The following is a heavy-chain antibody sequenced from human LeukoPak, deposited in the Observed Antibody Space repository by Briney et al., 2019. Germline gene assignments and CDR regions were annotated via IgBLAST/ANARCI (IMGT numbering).Heavy chain of an antibody. Sequence: KSSETLSLTCTVSGGSISSSSYYWGWIRQPPGKGPEWIGSIYYSGSTYYNPSLKSRVTISVDTSKNQFSLKLSSVTAADTAVYYCARHGRVYDILTGPINWFDPWGQGTLATVSS. CDR2: IYYSGST. CDR1: GGSISSSSYY. V-gene: IGHV4-39*01. J-gene: IGHJ5*02. D-gene: IGHD3-9*01. CDR3: ARHGRVYDILTGPINWFDP.